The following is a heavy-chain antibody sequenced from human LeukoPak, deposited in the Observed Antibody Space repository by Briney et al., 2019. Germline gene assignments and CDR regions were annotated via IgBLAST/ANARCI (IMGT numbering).Heavy chain of an antibody. CDR1: GGSISSYY. Sequence: PSETLSLTCTVSGGSISSYYWSWIRQPPGKGLEWIGYIYYSGSTNYNPSLKSRVTISVDTSKNQFSLKLSSVTAADTAVYYCARDRLLLDYWGQGTLVTVSS. V-gene: IGHV4-59*01. CDR2: IYYSGST. D-gene: IGHD2-21*01. CDR3: ARDRLLLDY. J-gene: IGHJ4*02.